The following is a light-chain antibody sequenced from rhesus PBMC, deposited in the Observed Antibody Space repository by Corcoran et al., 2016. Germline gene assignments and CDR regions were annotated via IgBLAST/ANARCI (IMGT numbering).Light chain of an antibody. V-gene: IGKV1-33*01. Sequence: DIQMTQSPSSLSASVGDKVTITFRASQGVSNAFAWYQQKPGKAPQHLIYAASTLQSGVPSRFCGSGSGTDFTLTISSLQPEDFAVYYCQQRDTYPLTFGGGTKVEIK. CDR2: AAS. J-gene: IGKJ4*01. CDR3: QQRDTYPLT. CDR1: QGVSNA.